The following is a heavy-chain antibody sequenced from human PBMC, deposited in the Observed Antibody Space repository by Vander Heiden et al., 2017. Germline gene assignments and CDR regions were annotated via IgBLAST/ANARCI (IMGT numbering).Heavy chain of an antibody. CDR1: SFSFSSYA. J-gene: IGHJ4*02. V-gene: IGHV3-23*01. Sequence: EVQLLESGGGLFQPGGSLRLTCVASSFSFSSYAMNWVRQAPGKRLWWVSGISGSSSSTCCADSVKGRFTISRDNSKNTLYLQMNSLRAGDTAVYYCAPLWPRVSPVFDYWGQGTLVTVSS. D-gene: IGHD3-16*01. CDR2: ISGSSSST. CDR3: APLWPRVSPVFDY.